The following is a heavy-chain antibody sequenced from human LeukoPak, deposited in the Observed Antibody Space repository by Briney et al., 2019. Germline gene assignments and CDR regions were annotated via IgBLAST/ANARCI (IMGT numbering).Heavy chain of an antibody. D-gene: IGHD6-6*01. CDR2: MNPNSGNT. CDR1: GYTFTSYD. CDR3: ARVAARHRGPLGY. J-gene: IGHJ4*02. Sequence: GASVKVSCKASGYTFTSYDINWVRQATGQGLEWMGWMNPNSGNTGYAQKFQGRVTITRNTSISTAYMELSSLRSEDTAVYYCARVAARHRGPLGYWGQGTLVTVSS. V-gene: IGHV1-8*03.